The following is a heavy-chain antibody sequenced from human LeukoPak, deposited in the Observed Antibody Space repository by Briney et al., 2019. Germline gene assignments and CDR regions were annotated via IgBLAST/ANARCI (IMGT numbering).Heavy chain of an antibody. CDR3: ARSVQLERLDFDY. D-gene: IGHD1-1*01. CDR1: GGTFSSYA. V-gene: IGHV1-69*13. CDR2: IIPIFGTA. Sequence: ASVKVSCKASGGTFSSYAISWVRQAPGQGLEWMGGIIPIFGTANYAQKFQGRVTITADESTSTAYMELSSLRSEDTAVYYCARSVQLERLDFDYWGQGTLVTASS. J-gene: IGHJ4*02.